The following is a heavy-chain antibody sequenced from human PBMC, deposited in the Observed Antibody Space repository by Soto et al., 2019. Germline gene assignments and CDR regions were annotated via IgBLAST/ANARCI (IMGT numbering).Heavy chain of an antibody. D-gene: IGHD6-19*01. J-gene: IGHJ6*02. V-gene: IGHV3-23*01. Sequence: EVQLLESGGGLVQPGGSPRLSCAASGFTFSSYAMSWVRQAPGKGLEWVSAISGSGGSTYYADSVKGRFTISRDNSKNTLYLQMNSLRAEDTAVYYCAKPIAVAGRMDVWGQGTTVTVSS. CDR1: GFTFSSYA. CDR2: ISGSGGST. CDR3: AKPIAVAGRMDV.